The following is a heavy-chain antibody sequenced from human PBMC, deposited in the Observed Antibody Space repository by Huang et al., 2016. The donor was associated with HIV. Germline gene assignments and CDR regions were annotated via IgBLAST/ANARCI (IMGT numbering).Heavy chain of an antibody. CDR3: SPTGDDYFYYYMDV. CDR1: GFIFNDFA. D-gene: IGHD4-17*01. V-gene: IGHV3-49*03. CDR2: VRSIAFGVAS. Sequence: VESGGDAVQSGRSLRLSCRGSGFIFNDFALNWFRQCPRKGVEWIGFVRSIAFGVASKSAPSVKDRFSVSRDEAKNVAFLQMENLQVDDTAVYYCSPTGDDYFYYYMDVWGNGTTVIVS. J-gene: IGHJ6*03.